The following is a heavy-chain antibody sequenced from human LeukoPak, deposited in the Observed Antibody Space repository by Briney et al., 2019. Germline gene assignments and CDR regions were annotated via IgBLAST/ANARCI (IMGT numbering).Heavy chain of an antibody. J-gene: IGHJ3*02. CDR2: LYHSGGP. V-gene: IGHV4-39*07. D-gene: IGHD2-2*01. Sequence: PSETLSLTCTVSGGSISSGDYYWGWIRQFPGKGLEWIGSLYHSGGPHYNPSLKSRVTISVDTSKNQFSLKLSSVTAADTAVYYCARTGVPFVVVTNRGAFDIWGQGTMVTVSS. CDR3: ARTGVPFVVVTNRGAFDI. CDR1: GGSISSGDYY.